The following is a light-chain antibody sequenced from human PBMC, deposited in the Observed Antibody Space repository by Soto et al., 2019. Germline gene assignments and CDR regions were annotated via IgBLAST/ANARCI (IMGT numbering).Light chain of an antibody. CDR1: QSISSW. CDR3: QQYNSYSLT. CDR2: KAS. Sequence: DIQMTQSPSTLSASVGDRVTITCRASQSISSWLGWYQQKPGKAPKLLIYKASSLESGVPSRFSGSGSWTAFPLTISSLQTDDFATYYVQQYNSYSLTFGGGPRVDIK. J-gene: IGKJ4*01. V-gene: IGKV1-5*03.